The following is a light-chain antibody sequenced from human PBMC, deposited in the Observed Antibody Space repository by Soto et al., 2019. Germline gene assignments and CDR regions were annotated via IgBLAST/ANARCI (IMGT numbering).Light chain of an antibody. CDR1: QSISSYY. CDR3: QHYGNSPPSVT. Sequence: EGVLTQSPDTLSLSPRERATLSCRGSQSISSYYLVWYQQKPGQAPRLLIYGESSRATGIPDRVSGSGSGTDFTLTINRLEPEDFAVYYCQHYGNSPPSVTFGPGTKVDIK. J-gene: IGKJ3*01. V-gene: IGKV3-20*01. CDR2: GES.